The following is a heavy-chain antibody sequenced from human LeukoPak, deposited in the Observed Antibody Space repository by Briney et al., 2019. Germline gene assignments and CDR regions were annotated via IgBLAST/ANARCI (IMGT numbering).Heavy chain of an antibody. J-gene: IGHJ4*02. V-gene: IGHV4-34*01. Sequence: SETLSLTCAVYGGSFSGYYWSWIRQPPGKGLEWIGEINHSGSTNYNPSLKSRVTISVDTSKNQCSLKLSSVTAADTAVYYCARDASNSSSWPHFDYWGQGTLVTVSS. CDR3: ARDASNSSSWPHFDY. CDR1: GGSFSGYY. CDR2: INHSGST. D-gene: IGHD6-13*01.